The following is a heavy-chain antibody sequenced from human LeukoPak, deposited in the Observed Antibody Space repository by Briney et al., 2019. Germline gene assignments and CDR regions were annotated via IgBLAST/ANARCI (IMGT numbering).Heavy chain of an antibody. CDR3: ARSRGEYYYGSGSYFDY. J-gene: IGHJ4*02. V-gene: IGHV4-39*07. Sequence: SETLSLTCTVSGGSISSSSYYWGWIRQPPGKGLEWIGSIYYSGSTYYNPSLKSRVTISVDTSKNQFSLKLSSVTAADTAVYYCARSRGEYYYGSGSYFDYWGQGTLVTVSS. CDR1: GGSISSSSYY. CDR2: IYYSGST. D-gene: IGHD3-10*01.